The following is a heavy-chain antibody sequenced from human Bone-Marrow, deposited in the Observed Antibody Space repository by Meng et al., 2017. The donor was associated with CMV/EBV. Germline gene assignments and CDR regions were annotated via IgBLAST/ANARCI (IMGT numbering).Heavy chain of an antibody. J-gene: IGHJ4*02. CDR1: GFTFSSYE. Sequence: LSLTCAASGFTFSSYEMNWVRQAPGKGLEWVSYISSSGSTIYYADSVKGRFTISRDNAKNSLYLQMNSLRAEDTAVYYCARGRPRFDYWGQGTLVTVSS. CDR2: ISSSGSTI. CDR3: ARGRPRFDY. D-gene: IGHD5-24*01. V-gene: IGHV3-48*03.